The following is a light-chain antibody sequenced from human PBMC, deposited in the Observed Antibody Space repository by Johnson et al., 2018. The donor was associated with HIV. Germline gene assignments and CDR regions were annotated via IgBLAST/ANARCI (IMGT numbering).Light chain of an antibody. J-gene: IGLJ1*01. CDR3: GTWDTSLSAGYF. Sequence: QSVLTQPPSVSAAPGQQVTISCSGSSSNIGNNYVSWYQQLPGTAPKLLIYENNKRPSGIPDRFSGSKSGTSATLGITGLQTGDEADYYCGTWDTSLSAGYFFGTGTKVTVL. CDR2: ENN. CDR1: SSNIGNNY. V-gene: IGLV1-51*02.